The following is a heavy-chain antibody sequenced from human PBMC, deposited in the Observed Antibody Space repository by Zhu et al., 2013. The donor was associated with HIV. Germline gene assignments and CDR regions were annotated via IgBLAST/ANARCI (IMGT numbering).Heavy chain of an antibody. CDR1: GYTFTGYY. D-gene: IGHD2-21*02. J-gene: IGHJ4*02. V-gene: IGHV1-2*04. CDR3: ARTFNCGGDCHSTELDY. Sequence: QVQLVQSGAEVKKPGASVKVSCKASGYTFTGYYMHWVRQAPGQGLEWMGWINPNSGGTNYAQKFQGWVTMTRDTSISTAYMELSRLRSDDTAVYYCARTFNCGGDCHSTELDYWGQGTLVTVSS. CDR2: INPNSGGT.